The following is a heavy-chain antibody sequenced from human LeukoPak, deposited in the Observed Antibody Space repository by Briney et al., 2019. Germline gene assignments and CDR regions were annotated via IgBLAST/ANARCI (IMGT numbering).Heavy chain of an antibody. Sequence: GASVKVSCKASGYTFTSYDINWVRQATGQGLEWMGWISAYNGNTNYAQKPQGRVTMTTDTSTSTAYMEPRSLRSDDTAVYYCARDRIWEGGDWFDPWGQGTLVTVSS. CDR3: ARDRIWEGGDWFDP. J-gene: IGHJ5*02. CDR1: GYTFTSYD. V-gene: IGHV1-18*01. CDR2: ISAYNGNT. D-gene: IGHD1-26*01.